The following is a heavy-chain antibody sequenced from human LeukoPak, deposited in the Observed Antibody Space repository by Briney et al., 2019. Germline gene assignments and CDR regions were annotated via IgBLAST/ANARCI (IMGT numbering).Heavy chain of an antibody. CDR2: ISGSGGST. D-gene: IGHD3-3*01. CDR3: AKDTAWRSNWFDP. J-gene: IGHJ5*02. Sequence: GGSLRLSCVASGFTFSTYGMSWVRQAPGKGLEWVSAISGSGGSTYYADSVKGRFTISRDNSKNTLYLQMNSLRAEDTAVYYCAKDTAWRSNWFDPWGQGTLVTVSS. CDR1: GFTFSTYG. V-gene: IGHV3-23*01.